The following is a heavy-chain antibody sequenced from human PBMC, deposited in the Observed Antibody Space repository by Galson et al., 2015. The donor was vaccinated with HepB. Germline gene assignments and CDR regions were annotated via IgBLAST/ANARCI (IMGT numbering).Heavy chain of an antibody. J-gene: IGHJ3*02. CDR1: GFTFSSSE. V-gene: IGHV3-48*03. Sequence: SLRLSCAASGFTFSSSEMNWVRQSPGKGLEWVSHISGNGRTIYYADSVKGRFNVSRDNAKNSLYLQMNSLRAEDSSVYYCAGGYSGTNYAFHIWGQGTMVTVSS. D-gene: IGHD1-26*01. CDR2: ISGNGRTI. CDR3: AGGYSGTNYAFHI.